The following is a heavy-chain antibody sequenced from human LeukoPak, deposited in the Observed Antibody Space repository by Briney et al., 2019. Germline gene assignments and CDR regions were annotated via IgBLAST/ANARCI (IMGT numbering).Heavy chain of an antibody. Sequence: SETLSLTCAVYGGSFSAYYWSWIRQPPGKGLEWIGEINHSGSTNYNPSLKSRVTISVDTSKNQFSLKLSSVTAADTAVYYCARGFLEWLSPKYYYYGMDVWGLGTTVTVSS. D-gene: IGHD3-3*01. V-gene: IGHV4-34*01. CDR3: ARGFLEWLSPKYYYYGMDV. J-gene: IGHJ6*02. CDR1: GGSFSAYY. CDR2: INHSGST.